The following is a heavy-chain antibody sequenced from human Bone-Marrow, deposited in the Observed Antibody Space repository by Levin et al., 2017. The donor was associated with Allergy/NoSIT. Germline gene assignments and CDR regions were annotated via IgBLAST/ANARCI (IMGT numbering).Heavy chain of an antibody. CDR2: ISYDGSNK. V-gene: IGHV3-30-3*01. CDR1: GFTFSSYA. J-gene: IGHJ4*02. Sequence: GGSLRLSCAASGFTFSSYAMHWVRQAPGKGLEWVAVISYDGSNKYYADSVKGRFTISRDNSKNTLYLQMNSLRAEDTAVYYCARENIVVVTATLDYWGQGTLVTVSS. D-gene: IGHD2-21*02. CDR3: ARENIVVVTATLDY.